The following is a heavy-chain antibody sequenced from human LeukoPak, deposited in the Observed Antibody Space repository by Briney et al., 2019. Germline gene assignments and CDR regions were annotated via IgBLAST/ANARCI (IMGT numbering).Heavy chain of an antibody. CDR1: GFTFSSYG. CDR3: ASTRAAGTDY. J-gene: IGHJ4*02. V-gene: IGHV3-30*03. Sequence: PGGSLRLSCAASGFTFSSYGMHWVRQAPGKGLEWVAVISYDGSNKYYADSVKGRFTISRDNSKNTLYLQMNSLRAEDTAVYYCASTRAAGTDYWGQGTLVTVSS. CDR2: ISYDGSNK. D-gene: IGHD6-13*01.